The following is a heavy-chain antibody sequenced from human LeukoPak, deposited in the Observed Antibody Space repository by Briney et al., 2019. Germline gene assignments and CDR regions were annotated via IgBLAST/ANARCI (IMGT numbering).Heavy chain of an antibody. Sequence: SGPTLVNPTQTLTLTCTFSEFSLSTSGGGVGWIRQPPGKALEWLALIYLDDDKRCSPSMKSRLTITKDTSKNQVVLTMTNIDPVDTARYYCAHRRKYYYDSSGYRGAFDIWGEGTMVTVSS. V-gene: IGHV2-5*02. CDR2: IYLDDDK. D-gene: IGHD3-22*01. CDR3: AHRRKYYYDSSGYRGAFDI. CDR1: EFSLSTSGGG. J-gene: IGHJ3*02.